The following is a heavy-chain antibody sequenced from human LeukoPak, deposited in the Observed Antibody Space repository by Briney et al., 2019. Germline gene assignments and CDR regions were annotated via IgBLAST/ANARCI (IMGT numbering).Heavy chain of an antibody. CDR3: ARGICSSTSCYHAN. CDR1: GGTFSSYA. D-gene: IGHD2-2*01. J-gene: IGHJ4*02. CDR2: IIPIFGTA. Sequence: SVKVSCKASGGTFSSYAISWVRQAPGQGLEWMGRIIPIFGTANYAQKFQGRVTITTDESTSTAYMELSSLRSEDTAVYYCARGICSSTSCYHANWGQGTLVTVSS. V-gene: IGHV1-69*05.